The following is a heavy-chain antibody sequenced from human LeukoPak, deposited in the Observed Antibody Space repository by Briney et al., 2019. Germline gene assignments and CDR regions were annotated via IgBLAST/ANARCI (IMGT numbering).Heavy chain of an antibody. D-gene: IGHD3-22*01. V-gene: IGHV3-30*02. J-gene: IGHJ4*02. Sequence: QSGGSLRLSCAASGFTFSSYGMHWVRQAPGKGLEWVAFIRYDGSNKYYADSVKGRFTISRDNSKNTLYLQMNSLRAEDTAVYYCAKDLGSEWWYYYDSSGYEPKAPNFDYWGQGTLVTVSS. CDR3: AKDLGSEWWYYYDSSGYEPKAPNFDY. CDR1: GFTFSSYG. CDR2: IRYDGSNK.